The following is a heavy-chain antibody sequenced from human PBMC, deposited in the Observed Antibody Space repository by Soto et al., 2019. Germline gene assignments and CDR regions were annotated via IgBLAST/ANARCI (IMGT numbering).Heavy chain of an antibody. V-gene: IGHV1-46*03. CDR3: ARRLEGNWFDP. J-gene: IGHJ5*02. CDR1: GYTFTSYY. Sequence: ASVKVSCKAPGYTFTSYYMHWVRQAPGQGLEWMGIINPSGGSTSYAQKFQGRVTMTRDTSTGTVYMELSSLRSEDTAVYYCARRLEGNWFDPWGKGTLVTVSS. CDR2: INPSGGST. D-gene: IGHD4-17*01.